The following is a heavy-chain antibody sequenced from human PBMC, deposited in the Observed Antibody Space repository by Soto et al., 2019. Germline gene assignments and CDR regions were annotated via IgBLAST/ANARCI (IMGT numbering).Heavy chain of an antibody. V-gene: IGHV1-46*01. CDR1: GYTFINYY. CDR3: ARSPPYSNNWYVYFDL. Sequence: ASVKVSCKASGYTFINYYMHWVRQAPGQGLEWVGVINPSGGRTSYAQKFQGRVTITADETTSTAYMELSSLRSEDTAVYYCARSPPYSNNWYVYFDLWGRGTLVTVSS. D-gene: IGHD6-13*01. J-gene: IGHJ2*01. CDR2: INPSGGRT.